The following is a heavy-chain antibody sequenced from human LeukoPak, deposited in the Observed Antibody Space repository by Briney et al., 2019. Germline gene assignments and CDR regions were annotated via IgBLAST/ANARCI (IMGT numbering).Heavy chain of an antibody. D-gene: IGHD4-23*01. V-gene: IGHV3-23*01. CDR3: AKDSLRTLTTVVPAGWFDP. Sequence: GGSLRLSCAASGFAFSSYSRSWVRQAPGKGLEWVSAISGSGGSTYYADSVKGRFTISRDNSKNTLYLQMNSLRAEDTAVYYCAKDSLRTLTTVVPAGWFDPWGQGTLVTVSS. CDR1: GFAFSSYS. J-gene: IGHJ5*02. CDR2: ISGSGGST.